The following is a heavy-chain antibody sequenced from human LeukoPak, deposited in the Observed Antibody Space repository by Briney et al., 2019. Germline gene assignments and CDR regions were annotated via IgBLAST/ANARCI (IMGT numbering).Heavy chain of an antibody. Sequence: PGGSLRLSCAASGFTFNNYAMNWVRQAPGKGLEWVSSIDESGDKTHYADFVKGRFTISRDNSQNTLYLQMNSLRAEDTALYYCAKQWVDCWGQGTLVTVSS. D-gene: IGHD1-26*01. V-gene: IGHV3-23*01. CDR1: GFTFNNYA. CDR2: IDESGDKT. J-gene: IGHJ4*02. CDR3: AKQWVDC.